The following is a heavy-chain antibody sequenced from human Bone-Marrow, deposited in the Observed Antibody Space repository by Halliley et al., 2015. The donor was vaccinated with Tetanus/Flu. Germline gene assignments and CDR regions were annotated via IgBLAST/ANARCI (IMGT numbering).Heavy chain of an antibody. J-gene: IGHJ4*02. CDR1: GGSTSRHY. Sequence: TLSLTCTVSGGSTSRHYWSWIRQPPGKGLEWIGYIYYSGSSNYNPSLKSRVTMSLDTSRSQFSLRLASVTAADTAAYYCARGNGETTTAHYFDSWGQGTLVTVSS. CDR3: ARGNGETTTAHYFDS. D-gene: IGHD4-17*01. V-gene: IGHV4-59*11. CDR2: IYYSGSS.